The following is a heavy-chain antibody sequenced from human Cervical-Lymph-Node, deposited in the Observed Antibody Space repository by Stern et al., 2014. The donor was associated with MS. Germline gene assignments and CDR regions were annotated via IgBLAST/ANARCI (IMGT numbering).Heavy chain of an antibody. CDR3: ARLAVAGFDY. V-gene: IGHV3-30-3*01. CDR2: VSYNETNK. J-gene: IGHJ4*02. CDR1: GFTFSSYA. D-gene: IGHD6-19*01. Sequence: VQLVESGGGVVQFWRSLRLSCAASGFTFSSYAMHLVRQAPGKGLEWVAIVSYNETNKYYADSVKDRFTTSRDNSKNKLYLQMNSLRVEDTAVYYCARLAVAGFDYWGQGTLVIVSS.